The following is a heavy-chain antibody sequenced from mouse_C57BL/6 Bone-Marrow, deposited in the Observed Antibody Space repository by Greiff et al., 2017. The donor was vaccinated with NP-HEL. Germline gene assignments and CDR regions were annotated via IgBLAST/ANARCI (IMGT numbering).Heavy chain of an antibody. Sequence: QVQLQQSGAELARPGASVKLSCKASGYTFTSYGISWVKQRTGQGLEWIGEIYPRSGNTYYNEKFKGKATLTADKSSSTAYMELRSLTAEDAAVYFCARWGGYYGYFDVWGTGTTVTVSS. V-gene: IGHV1-81*01. CDR3: ARWGGYYGYFDV. D-gene: IGHD1-1*02. CDR1: GYTFTSYG. J-gene: IGHJ1*03. CDR2: IYPRSGNT.